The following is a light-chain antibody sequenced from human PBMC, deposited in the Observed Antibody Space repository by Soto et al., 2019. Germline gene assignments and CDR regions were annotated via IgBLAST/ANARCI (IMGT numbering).Light chain of an antibody. V-gene: IGLV2-14*01. Sequence: QSALTQPASVSGSPGQSITISCTGTSSDVGGYNYVSWYQQHPGKAPKLMIYDVSNRPSGVSNRFSGSKSGNTASLTISGLHADDAADYYCSSSTSSTHVVFGGGTKLTVL. CDR1: SSDVGGYNY. CDR2: DVS. J-gene: IGLJ2*01. CDR3: SSSTSSTHVV.